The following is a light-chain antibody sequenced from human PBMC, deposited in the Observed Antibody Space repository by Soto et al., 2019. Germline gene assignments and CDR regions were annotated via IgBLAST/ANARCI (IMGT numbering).Light chain of an antibody. V-gene: IGKV2-28*01. CDR3: MQALQTRE. CDR1: QSLLHSNGYNY. J-gene: IGKJ1*01. Sequence: DIVMTQSPLSLPVTPGEPASISCRSSQSLLHSNGYNYLDWYLQKPGQSPQLLIYLGSNRASGVPDRFSGSGSGTDFTLKISRVEAEDVGVYYCMQALQTREFGQGTKVEIK. CDR2: LGS.